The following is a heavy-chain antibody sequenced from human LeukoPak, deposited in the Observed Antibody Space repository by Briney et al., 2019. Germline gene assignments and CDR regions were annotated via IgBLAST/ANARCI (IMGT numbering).Heavy chain of an antibody. Sequence: SVKVSCKASGGTFSSYAISWVRQAPGQGLEWMGGIIPIFGTANYAQKFQGRVTITADKSTSTAYMELSSLRSEDTAVYYCARGAGYSSGWSGFDPWGQGTLVTVSS. D-gene: IGHD6-19*01. CDR1: GGTFSSYA. CDR3: ARGAGYSSGWSGFDP. CDR2: IIPIFGTA. J-gene: IGHJ5*02. V-gene: IGHV1-69*06.